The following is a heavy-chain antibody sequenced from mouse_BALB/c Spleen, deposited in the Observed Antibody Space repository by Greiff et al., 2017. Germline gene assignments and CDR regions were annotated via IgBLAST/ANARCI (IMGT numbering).Heavy chain of an antibody. Sequence: VQLQQPGAELVKPGASVKLSCKASGYTFTSYWINWVKQRPGQGLEWIGNIYPSDSYTNYNQKFKDKATLTVDKSSSTAYMQLSSPTSEDSAVYYCTIITGFASWGQGTLVTVSA. CDR1: GYTFTSYW. V-gene: IGHV1-69*02. D-gene: IGHD1-1*01. CDR3: TIITGFAS. J-gene: IGHJ3*01. CDR2: IYPSDSYT.